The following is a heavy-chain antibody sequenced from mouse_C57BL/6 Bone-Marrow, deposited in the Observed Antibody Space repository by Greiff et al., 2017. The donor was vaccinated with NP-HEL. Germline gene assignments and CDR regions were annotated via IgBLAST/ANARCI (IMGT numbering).Heavy chain of an antibody. V-gene: IGHV2-2*01. CDR3: ARNERYYYGSSYVWFAY. J-gene: IGHJ3*01. D-gene: IGHD1-1*01. Sequence: VKLVESGPGLVQPSQSLSITCTVSGFSLTSYGVHWVRQSPGKGLEWLGVIWSGGSTDYNAAFISRLSISKDNSKSQVFFKMNSLQADDTAIYYCARNERYYYGSSYVWFAYWGQGTLVTVSA. CDR1: GFSLTSYG. CDR2: IWSGGST.